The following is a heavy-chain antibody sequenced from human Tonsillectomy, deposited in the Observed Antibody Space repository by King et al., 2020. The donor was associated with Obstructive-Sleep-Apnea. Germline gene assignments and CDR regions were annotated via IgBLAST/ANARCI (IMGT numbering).Heavy chain of an antibody. CDR3: ARQPAVAGTPDY. D-gene: IGHD6-19*01. CDR2: IYPGDSVT. J-gene: IGHJ4*02. Sequence: VQLVESGAEVKKPGESLKISCKGSGYTFTSYWIGWVRQMPGKGLEWMGIIYPGDSVTRYSPSFRGQVTISADKSISTTYLQWSSLKASDTAMYYCARQPAVAGTPDYWGQGTLVTVSS. CDR1: GYTFTSYW. V-gene: IGHV5-51*01.